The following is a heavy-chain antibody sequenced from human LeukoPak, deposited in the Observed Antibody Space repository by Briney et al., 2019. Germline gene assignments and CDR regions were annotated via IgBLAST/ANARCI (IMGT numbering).Heavy chain of an antibody. D-gene: IGHD3-22*01. V-gene: IGHV1-2*02. CDR2: INPNSGGT. Sequence: GASVKVSCKASGYTFTGYYMHWVRQAPGQGLEWMGWINPNSGGTNYAQKFQGRVTMTRDTSISTAYMELSSLRSEDTAVYYCARVPDSSLSNWFDPWGQGTLVTVSS. CDR1: GYTFTGYY. J-gene: IGHJ5*02. CDR3: ARVPDSSLSNWFDP.